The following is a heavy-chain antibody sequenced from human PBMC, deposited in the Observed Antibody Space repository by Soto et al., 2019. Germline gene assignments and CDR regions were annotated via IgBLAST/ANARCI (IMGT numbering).Heavy chain of an antibody. V-gene: IGHV3-74*01. CDR2: IDSDGSNT. D-gene: IGHD6-6*01. Sequence: GGSLRLSCAASGFTFSSYGMHWVRQAPGKGLVWVSRIDSDGSNTFYADSVKGRFTISRDNAKNTLYIQMNSLRAEDTAVYYCATGVVAAQRWFDYWGQGTQVTVSS. J-gene: IGHJ4*02. CDR3: ATGVVAAQRWFDY. CDR1: GFTFSSYG.